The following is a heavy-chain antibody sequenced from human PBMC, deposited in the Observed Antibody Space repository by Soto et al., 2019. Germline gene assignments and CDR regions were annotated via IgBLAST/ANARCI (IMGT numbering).Heavy chain of an antibody. J-gene: IGHJ6*02. CDR2: IYYSGST. Sequence: QVQLQESGPGLVKPSQTLSLTCTVSGGSISSGGYYWSWIRQHQGKGLGWIGYIYYSGSTYYNPSLKRRVTISVDTSKNQLSLKLSSVTAADTAVYYCARAYGSGYMDVWGQGTTVTVSS. D-gene: IGHD3-10*01. V-gene: IGHV4-31*03. CDR1: GGSISSGGYY. CDR3: ARAYGSGYMDV.